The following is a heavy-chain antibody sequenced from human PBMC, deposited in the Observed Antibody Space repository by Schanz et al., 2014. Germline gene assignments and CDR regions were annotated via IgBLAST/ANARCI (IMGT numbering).Heavy chain of an antibody. V-gene: IGHV3-48*04. Sequence: EVQLVESGGGLVQPGGSLRLSCAASGFAFSVYGMHWVRQAPGKGLEWVSYISGTTTYTNYADSVKGRFTISRDNAKNSMYLHMKSLRGEDTAVYYCARDNYYGSGSCAYWGQGTLVTVSS. CDR1: GFAFSVYG. D-gene: IGHD3-10*01. J-gene: IGHJ4*02. CDR2: ISGTTTYT. CDR3: ARDNYYGSGSCAY.